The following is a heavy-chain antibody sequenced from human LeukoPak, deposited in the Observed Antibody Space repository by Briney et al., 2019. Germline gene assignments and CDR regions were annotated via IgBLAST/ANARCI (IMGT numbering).Heavy chain of an antibody. Sequence: PGGSLILPCAASGFTFSSYSMNWVRQAPGKGLGWVSYIRSCSSTIHYADSLKGRFTITRDNAKNSLSPPMHCLRAEDTAVYYCARGDIVVVPAAFLFGYWGQGTLVTVSS. D-gene: IGHD2-2*01. CDR3: ARGDIVVVPAAFLFGY. CDR2: IRSCSSTI. CDR1: GFTFSSYS. V-gene: IGHV3-48*01. J-gene: IGHJ4*02.